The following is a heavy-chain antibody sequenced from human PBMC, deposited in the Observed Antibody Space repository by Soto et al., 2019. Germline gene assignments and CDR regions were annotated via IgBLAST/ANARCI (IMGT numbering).Heavy chain of an antibody. CDR3: ARDRSSGARPFDY. Sequence: QVQLVQSGAEVKKPGASVKVSCKASGYTFTSYAMHWVRQAPGQRLEWMGWINAGNGNTKYSQKFQGRVTITRDTSASTAYMHLSSLRAEDTAVYYCARDRSSGARPFDYWGQGTLVTVSS. J-gene: IGHJ4*02. CDR2: INAGNGNT. CDR1: GYTFTSYA. V-gene: IGHV1-3*01.